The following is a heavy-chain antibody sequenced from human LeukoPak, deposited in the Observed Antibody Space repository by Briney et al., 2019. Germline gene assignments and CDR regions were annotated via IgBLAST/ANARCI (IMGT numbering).Heavy chain of an antibody. CDR2: ISSSSNTI. CDR3: ARGNQQLVTHYLDY. J-gene: IGHJ4*02. D-gene: IGHD6-13*01. Sequence: PGGSLRLSCAASGFTLSSHSMNWLRQAPGKGLEWVSHISSSSNTIHYADSVKGRFTISRDNAKNSLYLQMNSLRAEDTAVYYCARGNQQLVTHYLDYWGQGTLVTVSS. V-gene: IGHV3-48*01. CDR1: GFTLSSHS.